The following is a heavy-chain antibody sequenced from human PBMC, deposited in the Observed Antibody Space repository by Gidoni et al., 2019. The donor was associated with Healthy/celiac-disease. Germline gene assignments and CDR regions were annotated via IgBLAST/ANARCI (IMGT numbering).Heavy chain of an antibody. CDR3: ARDARGSSGWCDY. CDR1: AYTFTSYG. CDR2: INAGNGNT. Sequence: QVQLVQPWAEVKKTGASVKVSCKASAYTFTSYGMHWVRQAPGQRLEWLVWINAGNGNTTYSEKFQGRVTITKDTSASTAYMELSSLRSEDTAVYYCARDARGSSGWCDYWGQGTLVTVSS. D-gene: IGHD6-19*01. V-gene: IGHV1-3*01. J-gene: IGHJ4*02.